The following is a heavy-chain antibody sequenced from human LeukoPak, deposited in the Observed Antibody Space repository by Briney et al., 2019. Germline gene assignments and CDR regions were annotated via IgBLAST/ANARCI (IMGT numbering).Heavy chain of an antibody. CDR3: AKSRNYGSGSYLDY. CDR2: ITGDGGFT. V-gene: IGHV3-43*02. CDR1: GFTFSTYW. Sequence: PGGSLRLSCAASGFTFSTYWMHWVRQAPGKGLEWVSLITGDGGFTCHADSVKGRFTISRDNSKNSLYLQMNSLRTEDTSLYYCAKSRNYGSGSYLDYWGPGTLVTVSS. J-gene: IGHJ4*02. D-gene: IGHD3-10*01.